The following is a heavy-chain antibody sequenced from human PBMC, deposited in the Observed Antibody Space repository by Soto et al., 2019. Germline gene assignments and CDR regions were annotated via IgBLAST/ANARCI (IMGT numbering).Heavy chain of an antibody. J-gene: IGHJ5*02. CDR3: ARRDLTHWFDP. CDR1: GGSISSSSYY. Sequence: SETLSLTCTVSGGSISSSSYYWGWIRQPPGKGLEWIGSIYYSGSTYYNPSLKSRVTISVDTSKNQFSLKLSSVTAADTAVYYCARRDLTHWFDPWGQGTLVTVSS. CDR2: IYYSGST. V-gene: IGHV4-39*01.